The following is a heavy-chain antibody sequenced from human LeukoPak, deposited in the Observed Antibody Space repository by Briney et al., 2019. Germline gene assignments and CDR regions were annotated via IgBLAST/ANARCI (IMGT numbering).Heavy chain of an antibody. J-gene: IGHJ6*03. V-gene: IGHV3-30*18. CDR1: EFTFSRYG. D-gene: IGHD3-3*01. CDR2: TSFDGNVQ. Sequence: GGSLSLSCVASEFTFSRYGMHWVRQAPGKGLEWVAVTSFDGNVQYYADSVKGRFTISRDNSKNTLYLQMNSLRAEDTAVYYCAKDQNTIFGVVFPYYMDVWGKGTTVTVSS. CDR3: AKDQNTIFGVVFPYYMDV.